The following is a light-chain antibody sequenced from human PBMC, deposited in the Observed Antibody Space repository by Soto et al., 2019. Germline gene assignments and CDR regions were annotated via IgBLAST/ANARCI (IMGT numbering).Light chain of an antibody. V-gene: IGKV3D-15*01. J-gene: IGKJ1*01. CDR2: GAY. Sequence: EIVMTQSPTILSVSPGERATLSCRASQSVSSNLAWYQQKPGQPPRLLMYGAYTRAPGTPARFSGSGSGTEFTLTISSLQSEDSAVYYCQQYDKWPPRTFGQGTKVEIK. CDR1: QSVSSN. CDR3: QQYDKWPPRT.